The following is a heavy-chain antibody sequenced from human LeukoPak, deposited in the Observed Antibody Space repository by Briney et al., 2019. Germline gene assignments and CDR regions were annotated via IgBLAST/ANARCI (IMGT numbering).Heavy chain of an antibody. CDR3: IRDGAYCGGDCYGGTLDY. V-gene: IGHV3-49*04. CDR2: IRSKAYGGTT. CDR1: GFIFGDYA. J-gene: IGHJ4*02. D-gene: IGHD2-21*02. Sequence: GRSLRLSCTASGFIFGDYAMSWVRQAPGKGLEWVGFIRSKAYGGTTEYAASVKGRFTISRDDSKSIAYLQMNSLKTEDTAVYYCIRDGAYCGGDCYGGTLDYWGQGTLVTVSS.